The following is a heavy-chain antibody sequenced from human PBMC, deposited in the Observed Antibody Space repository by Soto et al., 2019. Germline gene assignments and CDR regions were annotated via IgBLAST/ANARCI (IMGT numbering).Heavy chain of an antibody. CDR2: IIPIFGTA. CDR3: ASPGGYSSSSNYSYGMDV. CDR1: GGTFSSYA. V-gene: IGHV1-69*12. Sequence: QVQLVQSGAEVKKPGSSVKVSCKASGGTFSSYAISWVRQAPGQGLEWMGGIIPIFGTANYAQKFQGRVTITADESTSTAYMELSSLRSEDTAVYYCASPGGYSSSSNYSYGMDVWGQGTTVTVSS. D-gene: IGHD6-6*01. J-gene: IGHJ6*02.